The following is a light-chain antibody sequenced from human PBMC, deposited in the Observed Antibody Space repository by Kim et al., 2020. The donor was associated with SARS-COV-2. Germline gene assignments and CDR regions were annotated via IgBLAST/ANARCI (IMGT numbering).Light chain of an antibody. J-gene: IGLJ2*01. CDR1: SGSIASNY. Sequence: NFILTQPHSVSESPGKTVTISCTRSSGSIASNYVQWYQQRPGSAPTTVIYEDNQRPSGVPDRFSGSIDSSSNSASLTISGMKAEGEAGYHCPSYDNRNPVVIGGRTQLTVL. V-gene: IGLV6-57*04. CDR3: PSYDNRNPVV. CDR2: EDN.